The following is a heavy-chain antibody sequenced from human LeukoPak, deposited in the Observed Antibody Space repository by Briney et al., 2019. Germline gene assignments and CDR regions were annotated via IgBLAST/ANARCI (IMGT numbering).Heavy chain of an antibody. CDR2: INGSGGST. V-gene: IGHV3-23*01. J-gene: IGHJ4*02. CDR1: GFTFSSYA. D-gene: IGHD3-10*01. CDR3: AKVDYYGSGSYLDY. Sequence: PGGSLRLSCAASGFTFSSYAMSWVRQAPGKGLEWVSDINGSGGSTYYADSVKGRFTISRDNSKNTLYLQMNSLRAEDTAVYYCAKVDYYGSGSYLDYWGQGTLVTVSS.